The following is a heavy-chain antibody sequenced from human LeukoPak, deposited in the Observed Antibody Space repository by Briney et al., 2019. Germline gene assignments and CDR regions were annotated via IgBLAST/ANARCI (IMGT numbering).Heavy chain of an antibody. CDR3: AAFNYDFWRPHYYDHFIDG. V-gene: IGHV1-58*02. D-gene: IGHD3-3*01. Sequence: SVKVSCKASGFTFTSSAMQWVRQARGQRLEWIGWIVVGSGNTNYAQKFQERVTITRDMSTSTAYMELSSLRSEDTAVYYCAAFNYDFWRPHYYDHFIDGWGKGTTVTVSS. CDR1: GFTFTSSA. J-gene: IGHJ6*03. CDR2: IVVGSGNT.